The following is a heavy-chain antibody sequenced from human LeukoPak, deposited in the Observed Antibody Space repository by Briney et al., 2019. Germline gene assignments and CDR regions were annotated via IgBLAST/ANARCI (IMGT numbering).Heavy chain of an antibody. V-gene: IGHV4-34*01. Sequence: AETLSLTCAVYGEPFSGYYWTWIRQPPGKGLEWIGQIDHSGSVNYHPSLESRVSISVDKPKKQLSLKVNSVTAEDTAVYFCSRAHSTSGFEYWGQGARVSVSS. J-gene: IGHJ4*02. CDR1: GEPFSGYY. CDR3: SRAHSTSGFEY. CDR2: IDHSGSV. D-gene: IGHD6-6*01.